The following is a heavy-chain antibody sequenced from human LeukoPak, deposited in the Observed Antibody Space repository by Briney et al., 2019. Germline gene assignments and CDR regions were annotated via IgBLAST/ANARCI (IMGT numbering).Heavy chain of an antibody. J-gene: IGHJ3*02. V-gene: IGHV3-66*01. CDR1: GFTVSSNY. CDR3: ARSSPYSSGWYYAFDI. Sequence: PGGSLRLSCAASGFTVSSNYMSWVRQAPGKGLEWVSVIYSGGSTYYADSVKGRFTISRDNSKNTLYLQMNSLRAEDTAVYYCARSSPYSSGWYYAFDIWGQGTMVTVSS. CDR2: IYSGGST. D-gene: IGHD6-19*01.